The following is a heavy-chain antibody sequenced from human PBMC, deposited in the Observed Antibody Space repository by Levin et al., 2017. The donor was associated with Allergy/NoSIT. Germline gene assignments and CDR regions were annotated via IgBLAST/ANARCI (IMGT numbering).Heavy chain of an antibody. V-gene: IGHV3-74*03. D-gene: IGHD3-10*01. Sequence: GGSLRLSCEVSGFTVSAYWMHWVRQVPGKGLEWVSRINSYGTTTTYADSVKGRFTISRDHAKNTLYLEMNSLRAEDTAIYYCVRDRKGSGSPYISFDNWGQGTLVTVSS. J-gene: IGHJ4*02. CDR2: INSYGTTT. CDR1: GFTVSAYW. CDR3: VRDRKGSGSPYISFDN.